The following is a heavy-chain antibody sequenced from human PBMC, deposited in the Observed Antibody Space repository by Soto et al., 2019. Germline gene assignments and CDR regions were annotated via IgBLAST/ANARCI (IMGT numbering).Heavy chain of an antibody. J-gene: IGHJ5*02. D-gene: IGHD2-8*01. CDR1: GGSISSYY. CDR3: ASSGYCTNGVCYTLFAP. Sequence: SETLSLTCTVSGGSISSYYWSWIRQPPGKGLEWIGYIYYSGSTNYNPSLKSRVTISVDTSKNQFSLKLSSVTAADTAVYYCASSGYCTNGVCYTLFAPWGQGTLVTVS. V-gene: IGHV4-59*08. CDR2: IYYSGST.